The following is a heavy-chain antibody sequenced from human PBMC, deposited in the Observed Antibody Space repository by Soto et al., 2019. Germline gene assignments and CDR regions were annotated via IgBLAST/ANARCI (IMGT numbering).Heavy chain of an antibody. Sequence: GGSLRLSCAASGFTFSSYSMNWVRQAPGKGLEWVSSISSSSGYIYYADSVKGRFTISRDNAKNSLYLQMNSLRAEDTAVYYCARLKVFGRWAEGMDVWGQGTTVTVSS. CDR2: ISSSSGYI. J-gene: IGHJ6*02. V-gene: IGHV3-21*01. CDR1: GFTFSSYS. CDR3: ARLKVFGRWAEGMDV. D-gene: IGHD3-10*02.